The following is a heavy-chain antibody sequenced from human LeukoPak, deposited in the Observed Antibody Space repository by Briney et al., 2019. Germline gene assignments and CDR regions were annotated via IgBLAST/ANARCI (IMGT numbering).Heavy chain of an antibody. CDR3: ARAHSGTSLVEY. D-gene: IGHD1-26*01. CDR2: IFYSGNT. J-gene: IGHJ4*02. V-gene: IGHV4-59*13. CDR1: GGSISSYY. Sequence: SETLSLTCTVSGGSISSYYWSWIRQPPGKGLEWIGYIFYSGNTNYNPSFKSRVTISVDTSKNQFSLKLSSVTAADTAVYYCARAHSGTSLVEYWGQGTLVTVSS.